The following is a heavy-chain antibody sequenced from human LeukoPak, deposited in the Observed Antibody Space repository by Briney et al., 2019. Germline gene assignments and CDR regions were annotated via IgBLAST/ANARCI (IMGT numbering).Heavy chain of an antibody. CDR2: IIPILGIA. J-gene: IGHJ5*02. CDR3: ASSPAAMTWFDP. V-gene: IGHV1-69*04. D-gene: IGHD2-2*01. CDR1: GGTFSSYA. Sequence: ASVKVSCKASGGTFSSYAISWVRQAPGQGLEWMGSIIPILGIANYAQKFQGRVTITADKSTSTAYMELSSLRSEDTAVYYCASSPAAMTWFDPWGQGTLVTVSS.